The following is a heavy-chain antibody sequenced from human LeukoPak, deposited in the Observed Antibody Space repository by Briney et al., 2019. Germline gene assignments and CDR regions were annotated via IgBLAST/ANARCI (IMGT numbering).Heavy chain of an antibody. V-gene: IGHV1-2*02. Sequence: GASVKVSCKASGYTLTDYYMHWVRQAPGQGLEWMGWINPYSGGTNYAQKFQGRVTMTRDTSISTAYMELSRLRSDDTAVYYCAREYNSSPRDNWFDPWGQGTLVTVSS. CDR2: INPYSGGT. D-gene: IGHD6-13*01. CDR1: GYTLTDYY. J-gene: IGHJ5*02. CDR3: AREYNSSPRDNWFDP.